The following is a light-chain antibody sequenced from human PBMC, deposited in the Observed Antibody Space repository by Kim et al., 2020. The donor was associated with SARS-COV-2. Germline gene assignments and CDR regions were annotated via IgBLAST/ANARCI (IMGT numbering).Light chain of an antibody. CDR1: NNNVGNQG. V-gene: IGLV10-54*01. CDR3: SAWDSSLNTWV. Sequence: QAGLTQPPSVSKGLRQTATLTCSGNNNNVGNQGAAWLQQHQGHPPKLLSYRNNNRPSGISERLSASRSGNTASLTITGLQPEDEADYYCSAWDSSLNTWVFGGGTQLTVL. CDR2: RNN. J-gene: IGLJ3*02.